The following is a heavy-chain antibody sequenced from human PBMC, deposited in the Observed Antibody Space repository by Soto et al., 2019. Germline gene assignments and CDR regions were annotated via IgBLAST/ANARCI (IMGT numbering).Heavy chain of an antibody. D-gene: IGHD5-12*01. V-gene: IGHV1-2*02. J-gene: IGHJ4*02. CDR3: ATIMAGYDPYDY. CDR1: GYTFTGYY. CDR2: INPNSGGT. Sequence: ASVKVSCKASGYTFTGYYMHWVRQAPGQGLEWMGWINPNSGGTNYAQKFQGRVTMTRDTSISTAYMELSRLRSDDTAVYYCATIMAGYDPYDYWGQGTLVTVSS.